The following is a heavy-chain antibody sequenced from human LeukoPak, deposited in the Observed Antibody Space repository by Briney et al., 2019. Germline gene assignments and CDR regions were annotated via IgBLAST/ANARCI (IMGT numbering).Heavy chain of an antibody. D-gene: IGHD2-2*01. CDR1: GFTFSTYA. CDR2: ICGSDGSR. J-gene: IGHJ4*02. Sequence: PGGSLRLSCAASGFTFSTYAMSWVRQAPGKGLEWVSAICGSDGSRYYADSVKGWFTISRDNSKNTLYLQMNSLRGEDTAVYYCAKGGSPSCYSSSGYWGQGTLVTVSS. V-gene: IGHV3-23*01. CDR3: AKGGSPSCYSSSGY.